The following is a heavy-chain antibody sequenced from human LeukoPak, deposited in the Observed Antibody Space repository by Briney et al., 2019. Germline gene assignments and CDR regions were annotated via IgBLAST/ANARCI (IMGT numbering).Heavy chain of an antibody. D-gene: IGHD3-10*01. V-gene: IGHV4-34*01. CDR1: GGSFSGYY. CDR2: INHSGST. Sequence: KPSETLSLTCAVYGGSFSGYYWSWIRQPPGKGLEWIGEINHSGSTNYNPSLKSRVTISVDTSKNQFSLKLSSVTAADTAVYYCAGLVVSALYYYYYMDVWGKGTTVTISS. J-gene: IGHJ6*03. CDR3: AGLVVSALYYYYYMDV.